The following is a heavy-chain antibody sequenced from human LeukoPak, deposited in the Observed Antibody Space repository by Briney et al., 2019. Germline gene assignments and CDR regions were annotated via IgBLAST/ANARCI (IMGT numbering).Heavy chain of an antibody. V-gene: IGHV1-18*01. CDR1: GYTFTSYG. CDR3: ARGTVGKTYYMRGDY. Sequence: ASVKVSCKASGYTFTSYGISWVRQAPGQGLEWMGWISAYNGNTNYAQKLQGRVTMTTDTSTSTAYMELRSLRSDDTAVYYCARGTVGKTYYMRGDYWSQGTLVTVSS. CDR2: ISAYNGNT. J-gene: IGHJ4*02. D-gene: IGHD2-8*01.